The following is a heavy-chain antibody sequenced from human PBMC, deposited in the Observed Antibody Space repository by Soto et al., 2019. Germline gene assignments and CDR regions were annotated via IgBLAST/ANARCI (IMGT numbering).Heavy chain of an antibody. Sequence: EVQLLESGGGLVQPGGSLRLSCAASGFTFSSYAMRWVRQAPVKGLEWVSAISGSGGSTYYADSVKGRFTISRDNSKNTLYRQRNGLRAEDRAVYYCARRGSGSYYDYWGQGPLVTVSS. V-gene: IGHV3-23*01. J-gene: IGHJ4*02. CDR1: GFTFSSYA. CDR2: ISGSGGST. D-gene: IGHD1-26*01. CDR3: ARRGSGSYYDY.